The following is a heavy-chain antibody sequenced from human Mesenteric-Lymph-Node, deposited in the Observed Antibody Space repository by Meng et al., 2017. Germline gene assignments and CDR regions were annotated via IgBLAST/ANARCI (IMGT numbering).Heavy chain of an antibody. CDR1: GYTFTSYG. D-gene: IGHD6-13*01. CDR2: ISAYNGNT. V-gene: IGHV1-18*01. J-gene: IGHJ3*02. CDR3: ARWGEGQQHYQVRPYAFDI. Sequence: ASVKVSCKASGYTFTSYGISWVRQAPGQGLEWMGWISAYNGNTNYAQKLQGRVTMTTDTSTSTAYMELRSLRSDDTAVYYCARWGEGQQHYQVRPYAFDIWGQGTMVTVSS.